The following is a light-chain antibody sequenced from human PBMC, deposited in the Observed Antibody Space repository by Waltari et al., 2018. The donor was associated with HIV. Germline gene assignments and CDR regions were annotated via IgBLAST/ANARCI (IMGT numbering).Light chain of an antibody. CDR2: SAS. CDR1: QAISTY. CDR3: QQSYGSPFN. V-gene: IGKV1-39*01. Sequence: DIQMTNPPSPLPAPLGNTAVFTSRPSQAISTYLTWYQKRPGKAPVLLVYSASTLQPGAPSRFRGSGSGRDFSLSISGLQTEDFATYFCQQSYGSPFNFGPGTK. J-gene: IGKJ3*01.